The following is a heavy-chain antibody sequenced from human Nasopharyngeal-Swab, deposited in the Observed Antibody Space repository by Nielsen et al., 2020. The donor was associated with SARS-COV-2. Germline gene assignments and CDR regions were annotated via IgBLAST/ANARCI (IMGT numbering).Heavy chain of an antibody. Sequence: GSLRLSCTVSGGSMNSYYWNWIRQPPGKGLAWIGYVYYTGITNYNPSLKSRVTISLDTSRNQFSLKLSSVTAADTAVYYCARDSSAYFAGWFDPWGQGTLVTVSS. CDR1: GGSMNSYY. J-gene: IGHJ5*02. V-gene: IGHV4-59*01. D-gene: IGHD6-19*01. CDR2: VYYTGIT. CDR3: ARDSSAYFAGWFDP.